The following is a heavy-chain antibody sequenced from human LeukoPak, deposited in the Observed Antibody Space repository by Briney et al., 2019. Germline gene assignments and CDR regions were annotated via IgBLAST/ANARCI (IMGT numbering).Heavy chain of an antibody. Sequence: SETLSLTCAVYGGSFSGYYWSWIRQPPGKGLEWIGEIHHSGSTNCNPSLKSRFTISVDTSQNQFSLNLSSVTAAGTAVYYCARGSTYTSSWYPLEFDYWGQGTLVTVSS. D-gene: IGHD6-13*01. J-gene: IGHJ4*02. V-gene: IGHV4-34*01. CDR2: IHHSGST. CDR3: ARGSTYTSSWYPLEFDY. CDR1: GGSFSGYY.